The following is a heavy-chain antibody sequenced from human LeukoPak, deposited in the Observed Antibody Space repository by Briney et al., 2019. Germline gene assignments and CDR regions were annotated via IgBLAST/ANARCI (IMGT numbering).Heavy chain of an antibody. CDR2: ISDSGNT. D-gene: IGHD2-21*01. J-gene: IGHJ4*02. V-gene: IGHV3-23*01. Sequence: WGSLRLSCAASGFTLSSYAMSWVGQAPGKGLEWVSAISDSGNTYHADSVKGRFTISRDSSKNTLFLQMNRLRPEDTAVYYCAKAPVTTCRGAYCYPFDYWGQGTLVTVSS. CDR1: GFTLSSYA. CDR3: AKAPVTTCRGAYCYPFDY.